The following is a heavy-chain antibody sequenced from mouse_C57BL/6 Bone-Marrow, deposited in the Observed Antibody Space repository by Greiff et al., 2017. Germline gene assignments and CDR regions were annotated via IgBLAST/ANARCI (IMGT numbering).Heavy chain of an antibody. CDR3: ARSYRFDY. CDR2: IYPSDSET. CDR1: GYTFTSYW. V-gene: IGHV1-61*01. Sequence: QVQLQQPGAELVRPGSSVKLSCKASGYTFTSYWMDCVKQRPGQGLEWIGNIYPSDSETHYNQKFKDKATLTVDKSSSTAYMQLSSLTSEDSAVYYCARSYRFDYWGQGTTLTVSS. D-gene: IGHD2-14*01. J-gene: IGHJ2*01.